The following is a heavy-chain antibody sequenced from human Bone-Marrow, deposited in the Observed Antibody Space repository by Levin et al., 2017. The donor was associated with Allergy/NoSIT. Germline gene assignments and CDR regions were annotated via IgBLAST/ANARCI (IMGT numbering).Heavy chain of an antibody. D-gene: IGHD3-10*01. Sequence: GESLKISCQGSGYNFASYWIGWVRQMPGKGLEWMGIIYPGDLDTRYSPSFQGQVTISADKSISTDYLQWSSLKASDSAMYYCATPYNYGSGRYLAASDLWGQGTMVTVSS. CDR2: IYPGDLDT. J-gene: IGHJ3*01. V-gene: IGHV5-51*01. CDR1: GYNFASYW. CDR3: ATPYNYGSGRYLAASDL.